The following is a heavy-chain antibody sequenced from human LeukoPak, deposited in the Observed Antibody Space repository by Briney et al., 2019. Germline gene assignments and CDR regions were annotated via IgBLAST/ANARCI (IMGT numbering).Heavy chain of an antibody. J-gene: IGHJ4*02. CDR3: AREYVVVVPAATYFDY. Sequence: SQTLSLTCTVSGGSISSGDYYWSWIRQPPGKGLEWIGYIYCSGSTYYNPSLKSRVTISVDTSKNQFSLKLSSVTAADTAVYYCAREYVVVVPAATYFDYWGQGTLVTVSS. V-gene: IGHV4-30-4*01. CDR1: GGSISSGDYY. D-gene: IGHD2-2*01. CDR2: IYCSGST.